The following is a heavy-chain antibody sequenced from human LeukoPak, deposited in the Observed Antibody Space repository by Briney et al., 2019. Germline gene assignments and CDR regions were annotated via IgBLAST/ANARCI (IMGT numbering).Heavy chain of an antibody. CDR2: VFHSGTT. D-gene: IGHD5-24*01. Sequence: SETLSLTCNVSGDSLTSNFWSWIRQTPGKGLEWIGYVFHSGTTNYGPSLKSRVTISLDTSKKQIYLRLASVTAADTALYYCARRMATVTDAFDIWGRGTMVSVSS. CDR3: ARRMATVTDAFDI. V-gene: IGHV4-59*08. CDR1: GDSLTSNF. J-gene: IGHJ3*02.